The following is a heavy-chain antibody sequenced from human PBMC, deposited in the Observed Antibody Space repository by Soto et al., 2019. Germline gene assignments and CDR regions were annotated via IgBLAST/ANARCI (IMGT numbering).Heavy chain of an antibody. J-gene: IGHJ6*02. D-gene: IGHD2-21*02. CDR1: GESFSGYY. CDR3: ARGYCGGDCYYPYYYGMDV. Sequence: PSETLSLTCAVYGESFSGYYWSWIRKPPGKGLEWVGEINHSGSTNYNPSLKSRVTISVDTSKNQFSLKLSSVTAADTAVYYCARGYCGGDCYYPYYYGMDVWGQGTTGTVSS. CDR2: INHSGST. V-gene: IGHV4-34*01.